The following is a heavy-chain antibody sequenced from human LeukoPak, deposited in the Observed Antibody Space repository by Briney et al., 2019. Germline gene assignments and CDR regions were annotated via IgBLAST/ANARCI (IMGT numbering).Heavy chain of an antibody. CDR2: ISGRGDYT. J-gene: IGHJ4*02. V-gene: IGHV3-23*01. CDR3: ANRGVVIRVILVGFPTEAYYFHF. Sequence: GGSLRLSCAASGVTFSSYVMHWVRQARGKGVEGGADISGRGDYTYYAGSVRGRFTSSRDNPKNTLYLQMNSLRAQDTAVYFCANRGVVIRVILVGFPTEAYYFHFWGQGALVTVSS. CDR1: GVTFSSYV. D-gene: IGHD3-22*01.